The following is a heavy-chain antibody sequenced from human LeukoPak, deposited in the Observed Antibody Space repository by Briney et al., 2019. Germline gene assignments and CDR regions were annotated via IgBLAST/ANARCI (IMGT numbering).Heavy chain of an antibody. CDR3: AKAEPPGIAAAGHFDY. CDR2: ISHDGSNK. Sequence: GGSLRLSCAASGFTFSSYGMHWVRQAPGKGLEWVAVISHDGSNKYYADSVKGRFTISRDNSKNTLYLQMNSLRAEDTAVYYCAKAEPPGIAAAGHFDYWGQGTLVTVSS. CDR1: GFTFSSYG. J-gene: IGHJ4*02. V-gene: IGHV3-30*18. D-gene: IGHD6-13*01.